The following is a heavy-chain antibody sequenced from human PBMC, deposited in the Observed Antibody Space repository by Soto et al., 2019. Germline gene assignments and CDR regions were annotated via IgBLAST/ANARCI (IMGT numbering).Heavy chain of an antibody. CDR1: GYTFTAYY. D-gene: IGHD3-3*01. CDR3: ARDITIFGVIVY. CDR2: INPNSGAT. V-gene: IGHV1-2*02. Sequence: ASVKVSCKASGYTFTAYYIHWVRQAPGQGLEWMGWINPNSGATNYAQKFQGRVTMTRDTSISTAYMEMSRLRSDDTAVYYCARDITIFGVIVYWGQGTLVTVSS. J-gene: IGHJ4*02.